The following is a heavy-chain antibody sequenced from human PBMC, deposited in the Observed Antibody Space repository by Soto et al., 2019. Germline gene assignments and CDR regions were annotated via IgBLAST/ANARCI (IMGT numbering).Heavy chain of an antibody. CDR2: IYHSGST. CDR3: ARGLNTAAALDY. J-gene: IGHJ4*02. D-gene: IGHD6-13*01. CDR1: GGSISSGGYS. Sequence: SETLSLTCAVSGGSISSGGYSWSWIRQPPGKGLEWIGYIYHSGSTYYNPSLKSRVTISVDRSKNQFSLKLSSVTAADTAVYYCARGLNTAAALDYWGQGTLVTVSS. V-gene: IGHV4-30-2*01.